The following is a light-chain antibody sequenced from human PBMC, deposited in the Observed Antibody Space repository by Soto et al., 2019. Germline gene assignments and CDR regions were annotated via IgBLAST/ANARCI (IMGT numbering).Light chain of an antibody. CDR2: EVS. Sequence: SGLAQPPSASGSPGQSVTISCTGTSSDVGGHNYVSWYQQHPGKAPKVMIYEVSKRPSGVPDRFSGSKSGNTASLTVSGLQAEDEADYYCSSYGGSNNLFVFGTGTKV. J-gene: IGLJ1*01. CDR1: SSDVGGHNY. CDR3: SSYGGSNNLFV. V-gene: IGLV2-8*01.